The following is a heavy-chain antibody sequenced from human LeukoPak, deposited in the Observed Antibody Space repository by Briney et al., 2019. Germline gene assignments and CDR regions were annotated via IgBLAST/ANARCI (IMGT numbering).Heavy chain of an antibody. CDR2: IYYSGST. CDR3: ARDVLTGGPFDY. Sequence: PSETLSLTCTVSGGSISSYYWSWIRQPPGKGLEWIGYIYYSGSTNYNPSLKSRVTISVDTSKNQFSLKLSSVTAADTAVYYCARDVLTGGPFDYWGQGTLVTVSS. J-gene: IGHJ4*02. CDR1: GGSISSYY. V-gene: IGHV4-59*01. D-gene: IGHD3-10*01.